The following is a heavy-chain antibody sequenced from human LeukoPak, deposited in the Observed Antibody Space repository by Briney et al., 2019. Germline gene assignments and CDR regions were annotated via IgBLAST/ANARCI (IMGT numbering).Heavy chain of an antibody. D-gene: IGHD4-17*01. J-gene: IGHJ4*02. V-gene: IGHV1-69*13. CDR2: IIPIFGTA. CDR3: AREEVTSLAFDY. Sequence: ASVKVSCKASGGTFSSYAISWVRQAPGQGLEWMGGIIPIFGTANYAQKFQGRVTITADESTSTAYMELSSLRSEDTAVYYCAREEVTSLAFDYWGQGTLVTVSS. CDR1: GGTFSSYA.